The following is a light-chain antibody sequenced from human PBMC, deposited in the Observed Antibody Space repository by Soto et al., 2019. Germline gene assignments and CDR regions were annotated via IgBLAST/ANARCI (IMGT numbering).Light chain of an antibody. J-gene: IGKJ1*01. CDR3: QQYGSSGT. Sequence: DIGLTQSPGTLSLSPGERATLSCRASQSVSNNYLAWYQQKPGQAPRLLIYGASKRATGIPDRFSGSGSGTDFTLTISRLEPEDFAVYYCQQYGSSGTFGQGTKVDIK. CDR1: QSVSNNY. CDR2: GAS. V-gene: IGKV3-20*01.